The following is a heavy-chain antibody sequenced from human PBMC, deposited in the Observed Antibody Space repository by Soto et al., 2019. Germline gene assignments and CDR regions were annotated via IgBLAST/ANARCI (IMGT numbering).Heavy chain of an antibody. V-gene: IGHV3-23*01. Sequence: GGSLRLSCAASGFTFSSYAMSWVRQAPGKGLEWVSTISGRGDDTYYTDSVKGRFTISRDNSKNTLYVHMNSLRAEDTAVYYCARAKTTYSSSYFDYWGQGTLVTVSS. CDR2: ISGRGDDT. CDR1: GFTFSSYA. CDR3: ARAKTTYSSSYFDY. J-gene: IGHJ4*02. D-gene: IGHD3-22*01.